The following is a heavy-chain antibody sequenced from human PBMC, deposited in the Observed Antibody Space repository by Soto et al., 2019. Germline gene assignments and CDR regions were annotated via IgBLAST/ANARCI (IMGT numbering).Heavy chain of an antibody. Sequence: SETLSLTCTVSGGSISSGGYYWSWSRQHPGKGLEWIGYIYHTGSSYYNKSLKSEVAISVDTSRNQFSLKVSSVTAADTAIYFCARTTSRYIYNWFDSWGQGTLVTVSS. D-gene: IGHD3-9*01. CDR1: GGSISSGGYY. V-gene: IGHV4-31*01. J-gene: IGHJ5*01. CDR2: IYHTGSS. CDR3: ARTTSRYIYNWFDS.